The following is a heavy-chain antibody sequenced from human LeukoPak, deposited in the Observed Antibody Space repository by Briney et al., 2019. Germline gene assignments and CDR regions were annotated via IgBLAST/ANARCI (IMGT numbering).Heavy chain of an antibody. V-gene: IGHV3-33*01. CDR3: ARDQNEGYGDYFYYFHY. Sequence: GGSLRLSCAASGFTFSSYGMHWVRQAPGKGLEWVAVIWYDGSNKYYVDSVKGRFTISRDNSKNTLYLQMNSLRAEDTAVYYCARDQNEGYGDYFYYFHYWGQGTLVTVSS. CDR2: IWYDGSNK. CDR1: GFTFSSYG. D-gene: IGHD4-17*01. J-gene: IGHJ4*02.